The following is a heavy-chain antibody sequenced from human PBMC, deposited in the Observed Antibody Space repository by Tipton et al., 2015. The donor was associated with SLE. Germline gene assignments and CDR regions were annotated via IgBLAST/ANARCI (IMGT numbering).Heavy chain of an antibody. J-gene: IGHJ4*01. D-gene: IGHD4-17*01. V-gene: IGHV1-18*01. CDR1: GSTFITYG. CDR2: VSDYNSNT. CDR3: ARDNGESGCDY. Sequence: QSGPEVKRPGASVKVSCKASGSTFITYGIAWVRQAPGQGLEWMGWVSDYNSNTKYAQNLQGRVTMTTDTSTNTAYMELRRLRSDDTAVYFCARDNGESGCDYWGHRTVVTVPS.